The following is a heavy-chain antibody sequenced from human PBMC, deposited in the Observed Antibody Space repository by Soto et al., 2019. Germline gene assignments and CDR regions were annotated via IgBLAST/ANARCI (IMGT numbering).Heavy chain of an antibody. V-gene: IGHV3-64D*06. Sequence: AISSNGGSTYYADSVKGRFTISRDNSKNTLYLQMSSLRAEDTAVYYCVKDGGIAAAGPFDYWGQGTLVTVSS. J-gene: IGHJ4*02. D-gene: IGHD6-13*01. CDR2: ISSNGGST. CDR3: VKDGGIAAAGPFDY.